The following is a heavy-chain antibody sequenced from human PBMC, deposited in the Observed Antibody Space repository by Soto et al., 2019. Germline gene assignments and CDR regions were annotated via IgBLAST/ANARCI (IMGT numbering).Heavy chain of an antibody. Sequence: ASVKVSCKASGYTFTSYGISWVRQAPGQGLEWMGWISAYNGNRNYAQKVQGRVTMTTDTSTSTAYMELRSLRSDDTAVYYCARGIGGYFGVDYYYGMDVWGQGTTVTVSS. CDR2: ISAYNGNR. D-gene: IGHD3-16*01. V-gene: IGHV1-18*01. J-gene: IGHJ6*02. CDR3: ARGIGGYFGVDYYYGMDV. CDR1: GYTFTSYG.